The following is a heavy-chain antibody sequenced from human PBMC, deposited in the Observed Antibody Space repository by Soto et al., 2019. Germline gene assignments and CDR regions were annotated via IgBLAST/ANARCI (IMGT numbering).Heavy chain of an antibody. CDR1: GGTFSSYA. V-gene: IGHV1-69*06. Sequence: SVKVSCKASGGTFSSYAISWVRQAPGQGLEWMGGIIPIFGTANYAQKFQGRVTITADKSTSTAYMELSSLRSEDTAVYYCARGADTYYDFWSGHSPSINWFDPWGQGTLVTVSS. J-gene: IGHJ5*02. D-gene: IGHD3-3*01. CDR2: IIPIFGTA. CDR3: ARGADTYYDFWSGHSPSINWFDP.